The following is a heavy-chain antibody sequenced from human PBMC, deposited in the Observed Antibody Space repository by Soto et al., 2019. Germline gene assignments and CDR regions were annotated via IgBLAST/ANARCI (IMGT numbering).Heavy chain of an antibody. CDR2: IYYSGST. Sequence: SETLSLTCTVSGGSISSSSYYWGWIRQPPGKGLEWIGSIYYSGSTYYNPSLKSRVTISVDTSKNQFSLKLSSVTAADTAVYYCACAGYSSGWDTGDYYYYGMDVWGQGTTVT. V-gene: IGHV4-39*01. D-gene: IGHD6-19*01. J-gene: IGHJ6*02. CDR1: GGSISSSSYY. CDR3: ACAGYSSGWDTGDYYYYGMDV.